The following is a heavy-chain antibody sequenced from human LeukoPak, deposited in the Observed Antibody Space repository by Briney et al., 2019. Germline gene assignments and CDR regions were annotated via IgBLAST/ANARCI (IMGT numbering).Heavy chain of an antibody. CDR1: GFTFSSYS. D-gene: IGHD5-18*01. J-gene: IGHJ6*03. Sequence: GGSLRLSCAASGFTFSSYSMNWVRQAPGKGLEWVSYISSSSSTIYYADSVKGRFTISRDNAKNSLYLQMNSLRAEDTAVYYCARVRSPYSYANYYMDVWGKGTTVTVSS. CDR3: ARVRSPYSYANYYMDV. V-gene: IGHV3-48*01. CDR2: ISSSSSTI.